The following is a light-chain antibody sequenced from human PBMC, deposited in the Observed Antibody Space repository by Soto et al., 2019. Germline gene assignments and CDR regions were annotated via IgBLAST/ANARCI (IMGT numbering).Light chain of an antibody. Sequence: EIVMTQSPATLSVSPGERVTLSCRASQSVGSNLAWYQQKAGQAPRLLIYGASTRATGIPARFSGSGSGTEFTLTINSLQSEDFAVYYCQHYNNWPPYTFGQGTKLEIK. CDR2: GAS. CDR3: QHYNNWPPYT. J-gene: IGKJ2*01. V-gene: IGKV3-15*01. CDR1: QSVGSN.